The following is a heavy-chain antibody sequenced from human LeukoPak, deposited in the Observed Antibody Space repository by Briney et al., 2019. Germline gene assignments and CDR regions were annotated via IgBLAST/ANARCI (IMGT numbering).Heavy chain of an antibody. CDR1: GSSFTSYW. CDR2: IYPGDSDT. V-gene: IGHV5-51*01. CDR3: ARSPSYFYAMDV. Sequence: KHGESLKISCQCSGSSFTSYWIGWVRQLPGKGLEWMGIIYPGDSDTRYSPSFQAQLTISADNSITTAYLQWSSLKASDTAMYYCARSPSYFYAMDVWGQGTTVTVSS. J-gene: IGHJ6*02.